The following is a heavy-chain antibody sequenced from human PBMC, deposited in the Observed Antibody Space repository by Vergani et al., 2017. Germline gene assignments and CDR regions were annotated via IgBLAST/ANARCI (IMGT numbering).Heavy chain of an antibody. CDR1: GGSFSGYY. CDR3: ARLGEDYVWGSYRYTVYFDY. J-gene: IGHJ4*02. CDR2: INHSGST. D-gene: IGHD3-16*02. V-gene: IGHV4-34*01. Sequence: QVQLQQWGAGLLKPSETLSLTCAVYGGSFSGYYWSWIRQPPGKGLEWIGEINHSGSTNYNPSLKSRVTISVDTSKNQFSLKLSSVTAADTAVYYCARLGEDYVWGSYRYTVYFDYWGQGTLVTGSS.